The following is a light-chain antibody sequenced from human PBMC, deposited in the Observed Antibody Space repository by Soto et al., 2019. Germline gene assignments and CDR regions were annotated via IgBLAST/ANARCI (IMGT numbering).Light chain of an antibody. Sequence: QSALTQPASVSGSPGQSITVSCTGTSNDVGAYNYVSWYQQHPGTAPKLMIYDVSNRPSGVSNRFSGSKSGNTASLNISGLQAEDEADYYCTSYTSSRTYVFGTGTKLTVL. CDR2: DVS. V-gene: IGLV2-14*03. CDR1: SNDVGAYNY. J-gene: IGLJ1*01. CDR3: TSYTSSRTYV.